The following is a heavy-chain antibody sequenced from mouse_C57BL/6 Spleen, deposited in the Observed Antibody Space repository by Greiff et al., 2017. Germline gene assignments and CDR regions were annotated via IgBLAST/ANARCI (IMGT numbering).Heavy chain of an antibody. CDR3: ARNWDGAMDY. CDR1: GYTFTSYW. J-gene: IGHJ4*01. CDR2: IYPGSGST. V-gene: IGHV1-55*01. Sequence: QVQLQQPGAELVKPGASVKMSCKASGYTFTSYWITWVKQRPGQGLEWIGDIYPGSGSTNYNEKFKSKATRTVDTSSSTAYMQRSSLTSEDSAVYYCARNWDGAMDYWGQGTSVTVSS. D-gene: IGHD4-1*01.